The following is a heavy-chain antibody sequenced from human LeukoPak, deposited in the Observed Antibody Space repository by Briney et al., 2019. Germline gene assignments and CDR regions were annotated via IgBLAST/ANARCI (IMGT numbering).Heavy chain of an antibody. Sequence: SETLSLTCTVSGGSISSGGYYWSWIRQPPGKGLEWIGYIYHSGSTYYNPSLKSRVTISVDRSKNQFSLKLSSVTAADTAVYYCARDATYYYGSGSYHDYWGQGTLVTVSS. V-gene: IGHV4-30-2*01. D-gene: IGHD3-10*01. CDR2: IYHSGST. CDR1: GGSISSGGYY. CDR3: ARDATYYYGSGSYHDY. J-gene: IGHJ4*02.